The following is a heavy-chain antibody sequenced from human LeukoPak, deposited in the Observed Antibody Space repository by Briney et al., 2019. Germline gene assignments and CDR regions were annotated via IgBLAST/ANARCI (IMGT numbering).Heavy chain of an antibody. J-gene: IGHJ5*02. D-gene: IGHD1-7*01. CDR2: IIPIFGTA. CDR1: GGTFSSYA. CDR3: ARGEDFNWNYNWFDP. Sequence: SVKVSCKASGGTFSSYAISWVRQAPGQGLEWMGGIIPIFGTANYAQKFQGRVTITADESMSTAYMELSSLRSEDTAVYYCARGEDFNWNYNWFDPWGQGTLVTVSS. V-gene: IGHV1-69*13.